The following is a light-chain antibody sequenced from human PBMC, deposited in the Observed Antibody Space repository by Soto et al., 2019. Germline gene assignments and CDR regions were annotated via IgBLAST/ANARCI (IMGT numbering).Light chain of an antibody. Sequence: EIVMTQSPATLSVSPGERATLSCRASQSVSSKLAWYQQKPGQAPRVLIFGASTRATGIPARFSGSGSGTEFTLPISSLQSEDFAVYYCQHYNDWPPTWTFGQGTSVEIK. CDR1: QSVSSK. CDR3: QHYNDWPPTWT. V-gene: IGKV3-15*01. J-gene: IGKJ1*01. CDR2: GAS.